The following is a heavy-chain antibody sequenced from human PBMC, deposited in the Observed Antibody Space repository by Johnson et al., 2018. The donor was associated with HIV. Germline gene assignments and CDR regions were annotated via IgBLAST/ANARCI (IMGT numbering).Heavy chain of an antibody. D-gene: IGHD4-17*01. V-gene: IGHV3-30*04. J-gene: IGHJ3*02. Sequence: QVQLVESGGGVVQPGRSLRLSCAASGFTFSSYAMHWVRQAPGKGLEWVAVISFDGGDKYYADSVKGRFTISRDNAKNSLYLQMNSLRAEDTAVYYCERERIYGTHAAFDSWGQGTMVTVSS. CDR1: GFTFSSYA. CDR2: ISFDGGDK. CDR3: ERERIYGTHAAFDS.